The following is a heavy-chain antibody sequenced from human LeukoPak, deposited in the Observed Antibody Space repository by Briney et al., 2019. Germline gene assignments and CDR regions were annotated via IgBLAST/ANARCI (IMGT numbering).Heavy chain of an antibody. D-gene: IGHD3-10*01. CDR2: ISSSSSYI. J-gene: IGHJ4*02. V-gene: IGHV3-21*01. CDR3: ARGVETQKIEGKDGYYYGSGSYKNFDY. Sequence: GGSLRLSCAASGFTFSSYSMNWVRQAPGKGLEWVSSISSSSSYIYCADSVKGRFTISRDNAKNSLYLQMNSLRAGDTAVYYCARGVETQKIEGKDGYYYGSGSYKNFDYWGQGTLVTVSS. CDR1: GFTFSSYS.